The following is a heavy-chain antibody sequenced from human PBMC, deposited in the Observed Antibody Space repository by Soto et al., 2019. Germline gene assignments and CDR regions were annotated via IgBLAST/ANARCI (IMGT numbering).Heavy chain of an antibody. CDR3: ARGGGGYCSGGSCGAFDI. Sequence: QVQLVQSGAEVKKPGASVKVSCKASGYTFTGYYMHWVRQAPGQGLEWMGWINPNSGGTNYAQKFQGWVTMTRDTSISTAYMELSRLRSDDTAVYYWARGGGGYCSGGSCGAFDIWGQGTMVTVSS. J-gene: IGHJ3*02. V-gene: IGHV1-2*04. D-gene: IGHD2-15*01. CDR2: INPNSGGT. CDR1: GYTFTGYY.